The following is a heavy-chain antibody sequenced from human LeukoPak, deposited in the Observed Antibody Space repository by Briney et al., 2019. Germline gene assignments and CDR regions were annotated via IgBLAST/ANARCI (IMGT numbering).Heavy chain of an antibody. CDR3: ARGHVMAVAAPFDY. CDR2: ISSSSIPI. J-gene: IGHJ4*02. D-gene: IGHD2-15*01. Sequence: GGSLRLSCAASGFTFDDYAMHWVRQAPGKGLEWVSYISSSSIPIYYADSVKGRFTISRDNAKNSLYLQMNSLRAEDTAVYYCARGHVMAVAAPFDYWGQGILVTVSS. CDR1: GFTFDDYA. V-gene: IGHV3-48*04.